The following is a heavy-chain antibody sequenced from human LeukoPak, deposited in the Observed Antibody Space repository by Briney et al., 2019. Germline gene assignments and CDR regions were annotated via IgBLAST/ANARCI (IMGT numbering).Heavy chain of an antibody. D-gene: IGHD5-24*01. CDR2: IKSKTDGWTT. Sequence: PGGSLRLSCAASGFTFSNAWMSWVRQAPGKGLEWVGRIKSKTDGWTTDYAAPVKGRFTISRDDSKNTLYLHMNSLKTEDTAVNYCTTDPAEDGYNSVWGQGTLVTVSS. CDR1: GFTFSNAW. CDR3: TTDPAEDGYNSV. V-gene: IGHV3-15*01. J-gene: IGHJ4*02.